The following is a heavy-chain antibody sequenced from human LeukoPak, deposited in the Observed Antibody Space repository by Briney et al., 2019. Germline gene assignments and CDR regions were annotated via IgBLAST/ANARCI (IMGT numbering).Heavy chain of an antibody. V-gene: IGHV3-30*02. CDR2: IRNDGSNK. J-gene: IGHJ4*02. D-gene: IGHD1-26*01. CDR1: GFSLSAYW. CDR3: AKGGGGSGSYFDY. Sequence: GGSLRLSCAASGFSLSAYWMTWVRQAPGKGLEWVAYIRNDGSNKYYADSVRDRFTISRDNSKNTFYLQMNSLRAEDTAVYYCAKGGGGSGSYFDYWGQGTLVTVSS.